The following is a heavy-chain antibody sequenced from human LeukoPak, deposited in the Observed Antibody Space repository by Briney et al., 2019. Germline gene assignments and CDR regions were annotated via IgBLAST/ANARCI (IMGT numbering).Heavy chain of an antibody. Sequence: GGSLRLSCAASGFTFDDYAMHWVRQAPGKGLEWVSGITWNSDNIEYADSVKGRFTISRDNAKNSLYLQMNSLRAEDTAVYYCARGRRYSSSWYLFDYWGQGTLVTVSS. CDR2: ITWNSDNI. J-gene: IGHJ4*02. V-gene: IGHV3-9*01. CDR1: GFTFDDYA. D-gene: IGHD6-13*01. CDR3: ARGRRYSSSWYLFDY.